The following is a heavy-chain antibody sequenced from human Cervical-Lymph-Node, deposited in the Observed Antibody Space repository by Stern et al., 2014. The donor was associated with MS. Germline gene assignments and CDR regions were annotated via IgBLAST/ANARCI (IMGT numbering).Heavy chain of an antibody. CDR1: GYTFTTYA. CDR2: INAGNGNK. V-gene: IGHV1-3*01. Sequence: QVQLVQSGAEVKKPGASVKVSCKASGYTFTTYAMQWVRQAPGQRLEWMGWINAGNGNKKYSQKFQGRVTITRDTSASTAYMELSSLRSEDSAVYYCARDGIPSYGLDVWGQGTTVTVSS. CDR3: ARDGIPSYGLDV. J-gene: IGHJ6*02. D-gene: IGHD5-18*01.